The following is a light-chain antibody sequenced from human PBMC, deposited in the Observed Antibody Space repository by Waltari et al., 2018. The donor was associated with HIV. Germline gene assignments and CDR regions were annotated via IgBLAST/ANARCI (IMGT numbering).Light chain of an antibody. V-gene: IGLV2-11*01. Sequence: QSALTQPRSVSGSPGQSVTISCTGTSSDVGDYNYVPWYQQHPGKAPKLMIFDVNKRPSGVPDRCSGSKSGNTASLTISGLQAEDEADYYCCSYADDYTWVFGGGTKLTVL. J-gene: IGLJ3*02. CDR2: DVN. CDR3: CSYADDYTWV. CDR1: SSDVGDYNY.